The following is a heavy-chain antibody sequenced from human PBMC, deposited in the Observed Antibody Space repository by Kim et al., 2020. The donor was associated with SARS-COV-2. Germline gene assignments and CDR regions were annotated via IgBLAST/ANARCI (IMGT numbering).Heavy chain of an antibody. D-gene: IGHD2-2*01. J-gene: IGHJ4*02. V-gene: IGHV3-48*02. CDR3: ARITDIVVVPAASRYFDY. Sequence: KGRFTISRDNAKNSLYLQMNSLRDEDTAVYYCARITDIVVVPAASRYFDYWGQGTLVTVSS.